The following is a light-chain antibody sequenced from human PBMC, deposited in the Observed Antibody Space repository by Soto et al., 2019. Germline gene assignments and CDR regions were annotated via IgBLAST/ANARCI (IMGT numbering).Light chain of an antibody. CDR2: GIY. CDR3: QQTYKTPPT. V-gene: IGKV1-39*01. CDR1: QSIGNY. J-gene: IGKJ4*01. Sequence: DIQMTQSPSSLSASVGERVTITCRASQSIGNYLNWYQQKPGKAPKLLIEGIYNLQGGVPSRVSGSGSGTDFTLTISSLQPEDFATYYCQQTYKTPPTFGGGTTVEIK.